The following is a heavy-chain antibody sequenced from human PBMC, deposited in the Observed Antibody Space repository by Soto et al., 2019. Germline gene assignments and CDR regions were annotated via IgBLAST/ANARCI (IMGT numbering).Heavy chain of an antibody. V-gene: IGHV1-3*01. CDR2: INPANGDL. D-gene: IGHD2-8*01. Sequence: QVQLVQSGAAVKEPGASVRLSCKTSGYLFTSFSLHWVRQAPGQGPEWMGWINPANGDLKYSPKFQGGVTIDRATLATTAYLDRHRLKFEDTAVYYCARRGRGSDCTSDCLHALDVWGRGTMVTVS. J-gene: IGHJ3*01. CDR1: GYLFTSFS. CDR3: ARRGRGSDCTSDCLHALDV.